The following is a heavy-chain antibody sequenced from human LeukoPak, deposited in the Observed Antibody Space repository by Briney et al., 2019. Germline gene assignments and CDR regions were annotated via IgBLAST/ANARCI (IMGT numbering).Heavy chain of an antibody. CDR1: GFPFSTYW. CDR2: IRKDGGAK. Sequence: GGSLRLSCAASGFPFSTYWMAWVRQAPGKGLDWVANIRKDGGAKFYAASVKGRFIISRDNAKNSLYVQMNNLRDEDTAVYYCASSHDSSGNDWGQGTLVTV. J-gene: IGHJ4*02. D-gene: IGHD3-22*01. CDR3: ASSHDSSGND. V-gene: IGHV3-7*01.